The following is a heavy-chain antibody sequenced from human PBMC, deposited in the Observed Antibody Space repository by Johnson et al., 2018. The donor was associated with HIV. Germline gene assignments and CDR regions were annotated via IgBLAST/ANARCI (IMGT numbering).Heavy chain of an antibody. V-gene: IGHV3-9*01. CDR1: GFTFDDYA. Sequence: VQVVESGGGLIQPGRSLRLSCAASGFTFDDYAMHWVRQAPGKGLEWVSGISWNGGSTGYADSVKGRFTISRDNAKNSLYLQMNSLRAEDTALYYCARELIVGATNAFDIWGQGTMVTVSS. J-gene: IGHJ3*02. CDR3: ARELIVGATNAFDI. CDR2: ISWNGGST. D-gene: IGHD1-26*01.